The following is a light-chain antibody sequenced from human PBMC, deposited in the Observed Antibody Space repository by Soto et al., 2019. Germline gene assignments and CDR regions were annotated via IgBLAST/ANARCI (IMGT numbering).Light chain of an antibody. V-gene: IGLV1-40*01. J-gene: IGLJ1*01. CDR1: SSNIGADFD. CDR3: QSYDRSLTGV. Sequence: VLTQPPSVSGAPGQRITISCTGSSSNIGADFDVYWYQQLPGAAPKLLIYGNTNRPSGVPDRFSGSKSGTSASLAITGLQAEDEADYYCQSYDRSLTGVFGTGTRSPS. CDR2: GNT.